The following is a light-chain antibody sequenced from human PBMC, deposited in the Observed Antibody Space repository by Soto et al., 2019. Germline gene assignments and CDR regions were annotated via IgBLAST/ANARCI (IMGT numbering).Light chain of an antibody. Sequence: EIVVTQSPATLSASPGERATLSCRASQTVSLSYLAWYQQKPGQAPRLLIYGASSRATGIPDRFSGGGSGTDFTLTISRLEPEDFAMYYCQQYFTSPLTFGGGTKVDIK. CDR1: QTVSLSY. V-gene: IGKV3-20*01. CDR2: GAS. J-gene: IGKJ4*01. CDR3: QQYFTSPLT.